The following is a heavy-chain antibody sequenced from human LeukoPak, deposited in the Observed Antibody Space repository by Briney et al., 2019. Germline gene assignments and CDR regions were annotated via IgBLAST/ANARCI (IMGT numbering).Heavy chain of an antibody. D-gene: IGHD4-23*01. CDR1: GFTFSSYG. CDR3: ARESTVVIAFDI. Sequence: GGSLRLSCAASGFTFSSYGMHWVRQAPGKGLEWVAVIWYDGSNKYYADSVKGRFTISRDNSKNTLYLQMNSLRVEDTAVYYCARESTVVIAFDIWGQGTMVTVSS. CDR2: IWYDGSNK. J-gene: IGHJ3*02. V-gene: IGHV3-33*01.